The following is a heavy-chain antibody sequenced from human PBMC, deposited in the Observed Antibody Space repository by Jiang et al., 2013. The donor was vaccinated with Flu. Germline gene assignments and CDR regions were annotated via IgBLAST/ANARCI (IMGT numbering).Heavy chain of an antibody. CDR1: GFTFSSYW. CDR2: ISTDGSST. CDR3: TTDMDEAHNFFVY. Sequence: RLSCAASGFTFSSYWMHWVRQAPGKGLVWVSRISTDGSSTSYADSVKGRFTISRDNAKNTLYLQMNSLRAEDSAVYYCTTDMDEAHNFFVYWGQGALVTVSS. D-gene: IGHD2-2*03. V-gene: IGHV3-74*01. J-gene: IGHJ4*02.